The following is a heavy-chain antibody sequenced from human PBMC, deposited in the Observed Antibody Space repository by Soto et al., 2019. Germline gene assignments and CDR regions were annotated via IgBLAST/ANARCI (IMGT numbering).Heavy chain of an antibody. D-gene: IGHD3-16*02. V-gene: IGHV3-23*01. CDR2: ISGSGGST. Sequence: PWGSLILSCAASGFTFSSYAMSWVRQAPGKGLEWVSAISGSGGSTYYADSVKGRFTISRDNSRNTLYLQMNSLRAEDTAVYYCARDTTFGGVIVSFAFDYWGQGTLVTVSS. CDR1: GFTFSSYA. CDR3: ARDTTFGGVIVSFAFDY. J-gene: IGHJ4*02.